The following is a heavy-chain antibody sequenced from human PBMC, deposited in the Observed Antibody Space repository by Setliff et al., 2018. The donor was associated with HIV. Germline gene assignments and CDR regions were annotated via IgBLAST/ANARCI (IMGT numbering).Heavy chain of an antibody. CDR3: ARISVASRYNSDMDV. Sequence: PGGSLRLSCEASGFIFSTYGMHWVRQAPGKGLEWVAFIRSDETNKYYSDSVKGRFTISRDTSKNTLFLQINSLRPEDTAVYYCARISVASRYNSDMDVWGKGTTVT. J-gene: IGHJ6*03. D-gene: IGHD5-12*01. CDR2: IRSDETNK. CDR1: GFIFSTYG. V-gene: IGHV3-30*02.